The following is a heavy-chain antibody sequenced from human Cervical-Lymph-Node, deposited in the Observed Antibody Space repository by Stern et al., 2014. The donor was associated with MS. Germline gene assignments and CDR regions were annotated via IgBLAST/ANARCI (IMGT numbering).Heavy chain of an antibody. J-gene: IGHJ4*02. V-gene: IGHV3-48*02. D-gene: IGHD1-26*01. Sequence: EVQLVESGGGLVQPGGSLRLSCVASGFTFSHYSMNWVRQTPGKGLEWVSYISSTSSTIYYADSVKGRFTISRDNAKNSLYLQMNSLTDEDTAVYYCARSGVGVTRVPVDYWGQGTLVTVSS. CDR2: ISSTSSTI. CDR3: ARSGVGVTRVPVDY. CDR1: GFTFSHYS.